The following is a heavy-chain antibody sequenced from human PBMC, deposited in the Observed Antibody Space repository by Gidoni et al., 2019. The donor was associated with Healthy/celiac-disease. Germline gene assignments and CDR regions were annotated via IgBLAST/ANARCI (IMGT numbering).Heavy chain of an antibody. Sequence: QVQLVESGGGLVKPGGSLRLSCAASGFTFSAYYMSWSRQAPGKGLEWVSYISSSSSYTNYADSVKGRFTISRDNAKNSLYLQMNSLRAEDTAVYYCARARGGRMEEFDYWGQGTLVTVSS. J-gene: IGHJ4*02. CDR3: ARARGGRMEEFDY. CDR2: ISSSSSYT. V-gene: IGHV3-11*05. CDR1: GFTFSAYY. D-gene: IGHD1-26*01.